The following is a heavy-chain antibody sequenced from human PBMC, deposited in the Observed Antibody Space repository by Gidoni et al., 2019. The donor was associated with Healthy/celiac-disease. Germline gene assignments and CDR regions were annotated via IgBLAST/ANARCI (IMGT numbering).Heavy chain of an antibody. V-gene: IGHV4-31*02. CDR3: ARAMVTPTSMYFDL. Sequence: YYNPSLKSRVTISVDTSKNQFSLKLSSVTAADTAVYYCARAMVTPTSMYFDLWGRGTLVTVSS. J-gene: IGHJ2*01. D-gene: IGHD4-17*01.